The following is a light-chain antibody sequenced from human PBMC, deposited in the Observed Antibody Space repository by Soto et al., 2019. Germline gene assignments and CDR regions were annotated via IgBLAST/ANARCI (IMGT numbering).Light chain of an antibody. V-gene: IGLV2-14*03. CDR3: NSYTGSSAYV. CDR1: SSDVGGFNY. J-gene: IGLJ2*01. Sequence: QSALTQPASASGSPGQSVTISCTGTSSDVGGFNYVSWYQQHPGKAPKLMIYDVTKRPSGVSYRFSGSKSGNTASLTISGLQAEDEADYYCNSYTGSSAYVFGAGTKLTVL. CDR2: DVT.